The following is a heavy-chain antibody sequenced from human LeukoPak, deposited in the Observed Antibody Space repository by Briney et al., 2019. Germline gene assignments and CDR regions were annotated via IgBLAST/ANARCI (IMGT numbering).Heavy chain of an antibody. V-gene: IGHV4-34*01. J-gene: IGHJ4*02. CDR3: ARTLDYYDSSGYYWFDY. CDR2: INHSGST. D-gene: IGHD3-22*01. Sequence: PSETLSLTCAVSGYSISSGYYWSWIRQPPGKGLEWIGEINHSGSTNYNPSLKSRVTISVDTSKNQFSLKLSSVTAADTAVYYCARTLDYYDSSGYYWFDYWGQRTLVTVSS. CDR1: GYSISSGYY.